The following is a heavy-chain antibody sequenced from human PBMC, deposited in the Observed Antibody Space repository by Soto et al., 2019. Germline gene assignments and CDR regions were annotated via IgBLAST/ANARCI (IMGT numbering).Heavy chain of an antibody. V-gene: IGHV4-59*01. D-gene: IGHD6-13*01. J-gene: IGHJ4*02. CDR2: IYYSGST. Sequence: ETLSLTCTVSSGSITSYYWSWIRQPPGKGLEWIGYIYYSGSTNYNPSLKSRVTISVDTSKNQFSLKLSSVTAADTAVYYCARDAYSSSWYWDYWGQGTLVTSPQ. CDR1: SGSITSYY. CDR3: ARDAYSSSWYWDY.